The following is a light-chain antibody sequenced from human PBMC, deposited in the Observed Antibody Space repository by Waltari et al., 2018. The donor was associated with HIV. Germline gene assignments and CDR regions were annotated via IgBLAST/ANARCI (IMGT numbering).Light chain of an antibody. J-gene: IGLJ3*02. CDR3: QSSDRMSDSWV. V-gene: IGLV1-40*01. CDR1: NSNIGAGYD. CDR2: GNT. Sequence: QSVLTQPPSVSGAPGQRVTISCTGTNSNIGAGYDVHWYQQLPGTAPKLLISGNTYRPSGVPDRFSGSKSGTSASLTITGLQAEDEADYYCQSSDRMSDSWVFGGGTRLTVL.